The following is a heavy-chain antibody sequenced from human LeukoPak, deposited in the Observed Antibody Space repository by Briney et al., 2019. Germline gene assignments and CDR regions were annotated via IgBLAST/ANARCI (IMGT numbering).Heavy chain of an antibody. J-gene: IGHJ4*02. CDR3: ARDLEYSYVSPFDY. V-gene: IGHV1-46*01. Sequence: GASVKVSCQASGYTFTSYYIHWVRQAPGQGLEWMGIVNPVGGSTTYAQKFQGRVTMTRDTSTSTVYMELSSLRSEDTAVYYCARDLEYSYVSPFDYWGQGTLVTVSS. CDR2: VNPVGGST. D-gene: IGHD5-18*01. CDR1: GYTFTSYY.